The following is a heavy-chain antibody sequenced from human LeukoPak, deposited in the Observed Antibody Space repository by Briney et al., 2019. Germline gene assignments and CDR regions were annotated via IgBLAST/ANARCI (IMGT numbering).Heavy chain of an antibody. CDR1: GFTFSSYS. CDR2: ISSSSSYI. CDR3: ARDHLPPYDYVWGSYRPIDY. J-gene: IGHJ4*02. Sequence: PGGSLRLSCAASGFTFSSYSMNWVRQAPGKGLEWVSSISSSSSYIYYADSVKGLFTISRDNAKNSLYLQMNSLRAEDTAVYYCARDHLPPYDYVWGSYRPIDYWGQGTLVTVSS. D-gene: IGHD3-16*02. V-gene: IGHV3-21*01.